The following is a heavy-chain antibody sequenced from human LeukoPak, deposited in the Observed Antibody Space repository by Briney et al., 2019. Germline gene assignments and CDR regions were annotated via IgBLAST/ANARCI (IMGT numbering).Heavy chain of an antibody. CDR1: GFTFSDYG. D-gene: IGHD6-13*01. CDR3: AKDRWDY. CDR2: ITRSSAL. Sequence: GGSLRLSCAASGFTFSDYGMIWVRQAPGKGLEWVSYITRSSALHYADSVKGRFTISRDNAKNSLFLQMSSLRDEDTAVYYCAKDRWDYWGQGTLVTVSS. J-gene: IGHJ4*02. V-gene: IGHV3-48*02.